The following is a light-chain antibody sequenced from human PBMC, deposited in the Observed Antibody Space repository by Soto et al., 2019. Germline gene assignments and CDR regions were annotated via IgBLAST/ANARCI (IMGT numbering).Light chain of an antibody. V-gene: IGKV1-5*03. CDR3: QQYNGT. Sequence: DIQMTQSPSTLSASVGDRVTITCRARQTISSWLAWYQQKLGKAPKLLIYKASSLEGGVPSRFSGSGSGTEFTLTISSLQLDDSATYDCQQYNGTFGQGTKVEVK. CDR1: QTISSW. CDR2: KAS. J-gene: IGKJ1*01.